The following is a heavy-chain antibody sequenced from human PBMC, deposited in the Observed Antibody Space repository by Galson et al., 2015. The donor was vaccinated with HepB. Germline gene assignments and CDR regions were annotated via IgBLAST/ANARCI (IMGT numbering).Heavy chain of an antibody. V-gene: IGHV3-23*01. CDR2: ISGRGGST. CDR1: GFTFRSYA. Sequence: SLRLSCAASGFTFRSYAMRWVRQAPGKGLGWVSAISGRGGSTYYADSVKGRFTISRDNSKNTLYLRMNSLGAEDTAVYYCAKDPFLNYFGDRGYWGQGTLVTVSS. D-gene: IGHD2/OR15-2a*01. CDR3: AKDPFLNYFGDRGY. J-gene: IGHJ4*02.